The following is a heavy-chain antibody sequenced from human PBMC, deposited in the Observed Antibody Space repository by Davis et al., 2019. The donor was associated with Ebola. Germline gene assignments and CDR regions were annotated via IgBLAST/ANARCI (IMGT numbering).Heavy chain of an antibody. D-gene: IGHD3-10*01. Sequence: SVKVSCKASGGTFSSYAISWVRQAPGQGLEWMGRIIPILGIANYAQKFQGRVTITADKSTSTAYMELSSLRSEDTAVYYCAGNVLLWFRELSDYYYYGMDVWGQGTTVTVSS. CDR1: GGTFSSYA. J-gene: IGHJ6*02. CDR3: AGNVLLWFRELSDYYYYGMDV. CDR2: IIPILGIA. V-gene: IGHV1-69*04.